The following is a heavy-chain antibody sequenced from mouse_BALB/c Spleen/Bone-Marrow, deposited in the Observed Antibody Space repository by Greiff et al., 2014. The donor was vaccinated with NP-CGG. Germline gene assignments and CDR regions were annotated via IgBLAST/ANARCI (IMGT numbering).Heavy chain of an antibody. CDR3: TREWDGYYFDY. V-gene: IGHV1-69*01. Sequence: QVQLQQSGAELVMPGASVKMSCKASGYTFTDYWMHWVKQRPGQGLEWIGAIDTSDTYTNYNQKFKGKATLTVDESSSTAYMQLSSLTSEDSAVYFCTREWDGYYFDYWGQGTTLTVSS. CDR1: GYTFTDYW. D-gene: IGHD4-1*01. J-gene: IGHJ2*01. CDR2: IDTSDTYT.